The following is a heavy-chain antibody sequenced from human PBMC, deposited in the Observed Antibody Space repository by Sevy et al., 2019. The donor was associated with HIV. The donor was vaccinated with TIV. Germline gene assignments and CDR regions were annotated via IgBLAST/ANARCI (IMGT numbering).Heavy chain of an antibody. V-gene: IGHV3-23*01. D-gene: IGHD3-10*01. CDR1: GFTFSSYA. CDR3: AKDTLTEYYYGSGEYYYYGMDV. Sequence: GGSLRLSCAASGFTFSSYAMSWVRQAPGKGLEWVSAISGSGGSTYYADSVKGRFTISRDNSKKTLYLQMNSLRAEDTAEYYCAKDTLTEYYYGSGEYYYYGMDVWGQGTTVTVSS. CDR2: ISGSGGST. J-gene: IGHJ6*02.